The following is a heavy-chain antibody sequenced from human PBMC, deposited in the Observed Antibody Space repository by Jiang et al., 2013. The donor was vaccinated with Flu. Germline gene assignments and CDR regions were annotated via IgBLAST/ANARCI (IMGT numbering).Heavy chain of an antibody. CDR2: IYPGDSDT. J-gene: IGHJ4*02. V-gene: IGHV5-51*01. CDR3: ARREVGATHSFDY. Sequence: ASGYNFPSSWIGWVRQMPGRGLEWMGIIYPGDSDTRYSPSFQGQVTISADKSISTAYLQWSSLKASDTAMYYCARREVGATHSFDYWGQGTLVTVSS. CDR1: GYNFPSSW. D-gene: IGHD1-26*01.